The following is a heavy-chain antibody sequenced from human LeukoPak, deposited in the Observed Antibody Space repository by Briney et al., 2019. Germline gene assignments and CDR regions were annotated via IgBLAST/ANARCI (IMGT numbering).Heavy chain of an antibody. V-gene: IGHV3-48*03. CDR1: GFMFSKYE. CDR3: AREGHSSGRAGAFDL. CDR2: MSSSGSAI. D-gene: IGHD6-19*01. J-gene: IGHJ4*02. Sequence: GGSLRLSCRASGFMFSKYEVNWVRQAPGKGLEWVSYMSSSGSAIYYADAVKGRFTVSRDNANNFLYLQMSSLRVDDTALYSCAREGHSSGRAGAFDLWGRGTLVTVSS.